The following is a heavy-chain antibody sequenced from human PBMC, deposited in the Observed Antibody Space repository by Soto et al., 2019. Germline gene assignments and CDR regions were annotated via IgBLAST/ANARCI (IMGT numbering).Heavy chain of an antibody. J-gene: IGHJ1*01. D-gene: IGHD2-15*01. CDR1: GFTFSSYG. Sequence: QVQLVESGGGVVQPGRSLRLSCAASGFTFSSYGMHWVRQAPGKGLEWVAVISYDGSDKYYADSVKGRFTISRDNSNNTLYLQMDSLGAKDTAVYYCAKGVVVATTYYHHCGEGTLFNFSS. CDR2: ISYDGSDK. V-gene: IGHV3-30*18. CDR3: AKGVVVATTYYHH.